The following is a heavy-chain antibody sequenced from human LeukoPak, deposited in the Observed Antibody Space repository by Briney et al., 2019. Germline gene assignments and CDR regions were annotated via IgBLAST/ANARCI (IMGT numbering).Heavy chain of an antibody. CDR2: IYYSGST. Sequence: ASETLSLTCTVSGGSISSGDYYWSWIRQPPGKGLEWIGYIYYSGSTYYNPSLKSRVTISVDTSKNQFSLKLSSVTAADTAVYYCASAYYDFWSGYYDQKPYYYYGMDVWGQGTTVTVSS. V-gene: IGHV4-30-4*01. CDR3: ASAYYDFWSGYYDQKPYYYYGMDV. CDR1: GGSISSGDYY. J-gene: IGHJ6*02. D-gene: IGHD3-3*01.